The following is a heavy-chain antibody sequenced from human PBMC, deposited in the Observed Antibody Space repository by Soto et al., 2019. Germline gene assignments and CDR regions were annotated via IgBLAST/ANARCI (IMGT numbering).Heavy chain of an antibody. Sequence: PGGSLRLSCAASGFTFSSYAMSWVRQAPGKGLEWVSAISGSGGSTYYADSVKGRFTISRDNSKNTLYLQMNSLRAEDTAVYYCAKDSRGQTYYYGSGSQDVWGQGTTVTVSS. D-gene: IGHD3-10*01. V-gene: IGHV3-23*01. CDR3: AKDSRGQTYYYGSGSQDV. CDR2: ISGSGGST. J-gene: IGHJ6*02. CDR1: GFTFSSYA.